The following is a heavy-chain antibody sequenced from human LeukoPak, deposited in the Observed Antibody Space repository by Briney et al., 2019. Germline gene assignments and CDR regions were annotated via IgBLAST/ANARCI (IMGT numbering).Heavy chain of an antibody. CDR2: INPNSGGT. CDR1: GYTFTGYY. J-gene: IGHJ6*03. D-gene: IGHD4-11*01. V-gene: IGHV1-2*02. Sequence: GASVKVSCKASGYTFTGYYMHWVRQAPGQGLEWMGWINPNSGGTNYAQKFQGRVTMTRDTSISTAYMELSRLRSDDTAVYYCARDSSTAPGIYYYYYMDVWGKGTTVTVSS. CDR3: ARDSSTAPGIYYYYYMDV.